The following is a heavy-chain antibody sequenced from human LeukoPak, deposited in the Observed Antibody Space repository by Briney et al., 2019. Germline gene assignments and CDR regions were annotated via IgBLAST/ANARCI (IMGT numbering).Heavy chain of an antibody. CDR2: INHSGST. V-gene: IGHV4-34*01. CDR1: VGSFCGYY. D-gene: IGHD3-22*01. CDR3: ARGSEEGYANYYDSSGYYLYFDY. Sequence: SETLSLTCAVYVGSFCGYYWSWIRQPPWKGLEWLGAINHSGSTNYNPSLKSRVTISVDTSKNQFSLKLSSVTAADTAVYYCARGSEEGYANYYDSSGYYLYFDYWGQGTLVTVSS. J-gene: IGHJ4*02.